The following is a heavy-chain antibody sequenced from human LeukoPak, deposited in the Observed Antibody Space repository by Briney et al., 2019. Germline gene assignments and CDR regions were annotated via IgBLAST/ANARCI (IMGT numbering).Heavy chain of an antibody. CDR3: ARTTMVRGTYYMDA. Sequence: PSETLSLTCTVSGGSISSSSYYWSWIRQPPGKGLEWIGCIYYSGYTNYKSSLKSRVTISVDTSKNQFSLKLSSVTAADTAVYYCARTTMVRGTYYMDAWGKGTTVTVSS. CDR1: GGSISSSSYY. D-gene: IGHD3-10*01. CDR2: IYYSGYT. J-gene: IGHJ6*03. V-gene: IGHV4-61*01.